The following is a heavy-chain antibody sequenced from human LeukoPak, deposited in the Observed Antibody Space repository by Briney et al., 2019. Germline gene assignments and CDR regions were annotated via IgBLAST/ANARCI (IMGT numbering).Heavy chain of an antibody. CDR2: IYYSGST. D-gene: IGHD6-13*01. V-gene: IGHV4-59*01. CDR3: AKDGWDSSSWYRAFDI. CDR1: GGSISSYY. Sequence: SETLSLTCTVSGGSISSYYWSWIRQPPGKGLEWIGYIYYSGSTNYNPSLKSRVTISVDTSKNQFSLKLSSVTAADTAVYYCAKDGWDSSSWYRAFDIWGQGTMVTVSS. J-gene: IGHJ3*02.